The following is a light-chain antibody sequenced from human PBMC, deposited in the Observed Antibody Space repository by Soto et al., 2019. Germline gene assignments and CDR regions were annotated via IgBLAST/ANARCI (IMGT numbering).Light chain of an antibody. Sequence: EIVMTQSPATLSVSPGERVTLSCRASQSVSINLAWYQQRPGQAPRLLIYGTSTRATGVPVRFSGSGSGTEFTLTINSLQSEDFAVYYCQQNNDWRRRTFGHGTKVDIK. V-gene: IGKV3-15*01. J-gene: IGKJ1*01. CDR1: QSVSIN. CDR3: QQNNDWRRRT. CDR2: GTS.